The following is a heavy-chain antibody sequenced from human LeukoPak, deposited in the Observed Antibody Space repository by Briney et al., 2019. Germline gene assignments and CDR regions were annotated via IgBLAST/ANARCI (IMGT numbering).Heavy chain of an antibody. CDR2: ISYDGSNK. Sequence: GRSLRPSCAASGFTFSSYAMHWVRQAPGKGLEWVAVISYDGSNKYYADSVKGRFTISRDNSKNTLYLQVNSLRAEDTAVYYCAREEYSSEYFDYWGQGTLVTVSS. J-gene: IGHJ4*02. CDR1: GFTFSSYA. V-gene: IGHV3-30-3*01. D-gene: IGHD6-19*01. CDR3: AREEYSSEYFDY.